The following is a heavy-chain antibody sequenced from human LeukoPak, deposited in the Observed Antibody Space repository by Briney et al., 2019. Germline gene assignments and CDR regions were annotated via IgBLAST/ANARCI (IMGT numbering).Heavy chain of an antibody. CDR1: GGTFSSYA. Sequence: ASVKVSCKASGGTFSSYAISWVRQAPGQGLEWMGRIIPILGIANYAQKFQGRVTIIADKSTSTAYMELSSLRSEDTAVYYCATLSGRSIAARPPNYWGQGTLVTVSS. CDR2: IIPILGIA. CDR3: ATLSGRSIAARPPNY. D-gene: IGHD6-6*01. J-gene: IGHJ4*02. V-gene: IGHV1-69*04.